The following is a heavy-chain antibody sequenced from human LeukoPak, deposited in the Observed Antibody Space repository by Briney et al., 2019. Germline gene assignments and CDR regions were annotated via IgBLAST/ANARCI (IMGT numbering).Heavy chain of an antibody. D-gene: IGHD1-26*01. CDR2: INSDGSST. J-gene: IGHJ4*02. CDR1: GFTFSSYW. CDR3: ARAGGSYLVDY. V-gene: IGHV3-74*01. Sequence: GGSLRLSCAASGFTFSSYWMHWVRHVPGKGLVWVSRINSDGSSTSYADSVKGRFTISRDNAKNTLYLQMNSLRAEDTAVYYCARAGGSYLVDYWGQGTLVTVSS.